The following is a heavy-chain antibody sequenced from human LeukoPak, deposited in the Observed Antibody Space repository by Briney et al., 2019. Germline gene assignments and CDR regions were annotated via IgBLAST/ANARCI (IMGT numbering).Heavy chain of an antibody. D-gene: IGHD3-22*01. CDR1: GGSFSGYY. V-gene: IGHV4-34*01. CDR2: INHSGST. CDR3: ARAIRRGYPVSTDY. Sequence: SETLSLTRAVYGGSFSGYYWSWIRQPPGKGLEWIGEINHSGSTNYNPSLKGRVTISVDTSKNQFSLKLSSVTAADTAVYYCARAIRRGYPVSTDYWGQGTLVTVSS. J-gene: IGHJ4*02.